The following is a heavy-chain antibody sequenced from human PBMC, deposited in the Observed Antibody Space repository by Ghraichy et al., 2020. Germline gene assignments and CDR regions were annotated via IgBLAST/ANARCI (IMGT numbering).Heavy chain of an antibody. Sequence: GGSLRLSCAASGFTFNSYAMGWVRQAPAKGLEWVSTINEHGRATYYAASVKGRFTISRDNSRDTLFLQVNSLRFDDTAVYYCAKEGRPYSGGGYFDLWGRGTLVTVSS. D-gene: IGHD5-18*01. CDR2: INEHGRAT. V-gene: IGHV3-23*01. J-gene: IGHJ2*01. CDR1: GFTFNSYA. CDR3: AKEGRPYSGGGYFDL.